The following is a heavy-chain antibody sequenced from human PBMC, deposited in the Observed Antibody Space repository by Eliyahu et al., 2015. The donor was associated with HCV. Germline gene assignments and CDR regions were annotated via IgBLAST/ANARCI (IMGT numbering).Heavy chain of an antibody. J-gene: IGHJ1*01. CDR3: AHICSDCVSYDS. D-gene: IGHD2-21*02. CDR2: IYWDDDK. CDR1: GFSLSNNGVT. Sequence: QITLKESGPTLVKPTQTLTLTRTVSGFSLSNNGVTVGWIRQPPGXALEWLALIYWDDDKRYSTSLRSRLTITKDTSRNQVVLTVTNMDPTDTGTYYCAHICSDCVSYDSWGQGALVTVSS. V-gene: IGHV2-5*02.